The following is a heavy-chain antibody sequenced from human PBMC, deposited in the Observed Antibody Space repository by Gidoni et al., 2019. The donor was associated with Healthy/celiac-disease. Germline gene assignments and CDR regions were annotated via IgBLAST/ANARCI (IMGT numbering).Heavy chain of an antibody. CDR1: GGSFSGYY. J-gene: IGHJ6*02. CDR2: INHSGST. V-gene: IGHV4-34*01. Sequence: QVQLQQWGAGLLKPSETLSLSCAVYGGSFSGYYWSWIRQPQGKRLEWIGEINHSGSTNYHPSLKSRVTRSVDTSKNQFSLKLSSVTAADTAVYYCARGPGITMVRGEMGGMDVLVQGTTVTVSS. D-gene: IGHD3-10*01. CDR3: ARGPGITMVRGEMGGMDV.